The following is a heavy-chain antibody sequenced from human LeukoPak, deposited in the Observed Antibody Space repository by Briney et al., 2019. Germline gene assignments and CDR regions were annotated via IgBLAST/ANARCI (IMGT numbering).Heavy chain of an antibody. Sequence: PGGSLRLSCAASGFTFSTYWMAWVRQAPRKGLEWVANIKGDESARHQADSVKGRFTISRDNAQNSVYPQMSSLRGEDTAVYYCARDVGGSLDYWGQGTLVTVSS. CDR1: GFTFSTYW. CDR2: IKGDESAR. V-gene: IGHV3-7*01. D-gene: IGHD1-26*01. J-gene: IGHJ4*02. CDR3: ARDVGGSLDY.